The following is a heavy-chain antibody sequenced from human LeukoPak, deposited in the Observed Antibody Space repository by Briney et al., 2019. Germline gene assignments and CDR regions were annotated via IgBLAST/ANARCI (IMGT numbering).Heavy chain of an antibody. V-gene: IGHV4-38-2*02. Sequence: SETLSLTCTVSGYSISSSYYWAWIRQPPEKGLEWIGSINYNGKTYYNSALKRRVPISVDPSKNQFSLKLSSVTAADTAVFYCARLITGNYNNWFDPWGQGTLVTVSS. D-gene: IGHD3-9*01. CDR2: INYNGKT. CDR1: GYSISSSYY. CDR3: ARLITGNYNNWFDP. J-gene: IGHJ5*02.